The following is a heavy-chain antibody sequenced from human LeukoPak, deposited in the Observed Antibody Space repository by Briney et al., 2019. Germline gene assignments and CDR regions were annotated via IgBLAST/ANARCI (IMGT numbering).Heavy chain of an antibody. CDR2: IYTSGST. J-gene: IGHJ4*02. V-gene: IGHV4-4*08. CDR1: GGSISSYY. Sequence: PAETLSLTCTVSGGSISSYYGSWLQQPPGKGLEWVGRIYTSGSTNYNPSLKSRVTISVDTSKNQSSLKLSSVTAADTAVYYCARGRGYGNYYFAYWGQGTLVTVSS. D-gene: IGHD5-12*01. CDR3: ARGRGYGNYYFAY.